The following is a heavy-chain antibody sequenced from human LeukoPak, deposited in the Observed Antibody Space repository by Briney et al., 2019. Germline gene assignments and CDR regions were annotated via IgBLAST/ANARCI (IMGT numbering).Heavy chain of an antibody. CDR2: IYYSGST. J-gene: IGHJ6*03. D-gene: IGHD6-13*01. CDR3: ATDSSSWYAHGYYYYYMDV. Sequence: SETLSLTCTVSGGSISSYYWSWIRQPPGKGLEWIGYIYYSGSTNYNPSLKSRVTISVDTSKNQFSLKLSSVTAADTAVYYSATDSSSWYAHGYYYYYMDVWGKGTTVTVSS. CDR1: GGSISSYY. V-gene: IGHV4-59*01.